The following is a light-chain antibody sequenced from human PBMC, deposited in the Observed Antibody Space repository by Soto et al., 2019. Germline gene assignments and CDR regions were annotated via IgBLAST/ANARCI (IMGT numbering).Light chain of an antibody. CDR3: PQYYNTPRT. J-gene: IGKJ4*01. Sequence: DIVMTQSPDSLAVSLGERATINCKSSQSVLYSSNNKNYLAWYQQKPGQPPKLLIYWASTRESGVPDRFSGSGSGPDFTLTSSSLQAEDVAVYYGPQYYNTPRTFGGGIKVEIK. CDR2: WAS. V-gene: IGKV4-1*01. CDR1: QSVLYSSNNKNY.